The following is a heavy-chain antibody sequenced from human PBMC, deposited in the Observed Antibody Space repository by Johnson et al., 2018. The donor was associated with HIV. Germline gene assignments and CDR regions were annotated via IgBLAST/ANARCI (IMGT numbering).Heavy chain of an antibody. CDR2: ISSSGSTI. CDR3: TKMGALGAFDI. D-gene: IGHD3-16*01. J-gene: IGHJ3*02. V-gene: IGHV3-11*04. Sequence: QVQLVESGGGLVKPGGSLRLSCAASGFTFSDYYMSWIRQAPGKGLEWVSYISSSGSTIYYEDSVKGRFTISRDNSKNTLSPQMNSLRAEDTAVYYCTKMGALGAFDIWGQGTMVTVSS. CDR1: GFTFSDYY.